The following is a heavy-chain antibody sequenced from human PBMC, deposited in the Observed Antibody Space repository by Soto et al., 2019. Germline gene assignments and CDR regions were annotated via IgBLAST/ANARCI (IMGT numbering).Heavy chain of an antibody. D-gene: IGHD6-6*01. CDR1: GFTFSSYA. CDR2: ISYDGSNK. Sequence: QPGGSLRLSCAASGFTFSSYAMHWVRQAPGKGLEWVAVISYDGSNKYYADSVKGRFTISRDNSKNTLYLQMNSLRAEDTAVYYCARDIEVSDSSSGNYYYYGMDVWGQGTTVTVSS. CDR3: ARDIEVSDSSSGNYYYYGMDV. J-gene: IGHJ6*02. V-gene: IGHV3-30-3*01.